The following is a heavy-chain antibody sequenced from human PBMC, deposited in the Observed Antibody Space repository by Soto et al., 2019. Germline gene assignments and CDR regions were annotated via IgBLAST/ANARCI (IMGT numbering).Heavy chain of an antibody. CDR1: EFTFSNYA. J-gene: IGHJ5*02. V-gene: IGHV3-23*01. D-gene: IGHD2-21*01. Sequence: EVQLLESGGGLVQPGGSLRLSCTASEFTFSNYAMSWVRQAPGKGLEWVSAISASGAATYYVDSVKGRFTISRDNSKNTLYVQMNSLRAEDTVVYYCARCAVLSTTSGGWCNRFDPWGQGTLVTVSS. CDR3: ARCAVLSTTSGGWCNRFDP. CDR2: ISASGAAT.